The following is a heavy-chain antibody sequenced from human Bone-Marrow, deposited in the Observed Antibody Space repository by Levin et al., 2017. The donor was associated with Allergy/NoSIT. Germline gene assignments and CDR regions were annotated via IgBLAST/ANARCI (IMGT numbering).Heavy chain of an antibody. V-gene: IGHV3-23*01. CDR2: MSGSGDDT. CDR1: GFNFDVYA. CDR3: AKDKRGDYYGSGTNFDY. Sequence: GGSLRLSCVASGFNFDVYAMTWFCQAPGKGLEWVSSMSGSGDDTYYADSVKGRFTISRDNSKNTLYLQMNSLKAEDTAVYYCAKDKRGDYYGSGTNFDYWGQGTLVTVSS. D-gene: IGHD3-10*01. J-gene: IGHJ4*02.